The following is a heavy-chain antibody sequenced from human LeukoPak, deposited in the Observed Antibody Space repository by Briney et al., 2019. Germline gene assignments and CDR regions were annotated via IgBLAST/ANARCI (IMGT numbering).Heavy chain of an antibody. J-gene: IGHJ4*02. Sequence: QSGGSLRLSCAASGFTFDDYAMHWVRQAPGKGLEWVSGISWNSGSIGYADSVKGRFTISRDNAKNSLYLQMNSPRAEDTALYYCAKAGKIAVAVYYFGYWGQGTLVTVSS. V-gene: IGHV3-9*01. CDR2: ISWNSGSI. D-gene: IGHD6-19*01. CDR3: AKAGKIAVAVYYFGY. CDR1: GFTFDDYA.